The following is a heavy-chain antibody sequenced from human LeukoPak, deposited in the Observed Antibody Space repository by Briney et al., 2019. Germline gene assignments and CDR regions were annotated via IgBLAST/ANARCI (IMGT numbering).Heavy chain of an antibody. CDR2: IWYDGSNK. V-gene: IGHV3-33*01. J-gene: IGHJ4*02. CDR3: ARHSGYPQLGY. D-gene: IGHD5-12*01. Sequence: PGGSLRLSCAASGFTFSSYGMPWVRQAPVKGLEWVAVIWYDGSNKHYADSVKGRFTISRDNSKNTLYLQMNSLRAEDTAVYYCARHSGYPQLGYWGQGTLVTVSS. CDR1: GFTFSSYG.